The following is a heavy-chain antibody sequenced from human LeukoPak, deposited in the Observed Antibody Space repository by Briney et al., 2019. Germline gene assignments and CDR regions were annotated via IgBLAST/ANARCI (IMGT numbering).Heavy chain of an antibody. Sequence: PGGSLRLSCAASGFTFSSYAMHWVRQAPGKGLEWVAVISYDGSNKYYADSVKGRFTISRDNSKNTLYLQMNSLRAEDTAVYYCAREGYSYGYYYFDYWGQGTLVTVSS. CDR2: ISYDGSNK. CDR3: AREGYSYGYYYFDY. CDR1: GFTFSSYA. D-gene: IGHD5-18*01. J-gene: IGHJ4*02. V-gene: IGHV3-30-3*01.